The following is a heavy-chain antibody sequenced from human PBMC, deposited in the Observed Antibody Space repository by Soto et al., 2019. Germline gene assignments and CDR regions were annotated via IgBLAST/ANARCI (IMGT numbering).Heavy chain of an antibody. D-gene: IGHD6-19*01. CDR3: VSKDSSGWYEDFYYYGMDV. CDR1: VFTFSSYA. CDR2: ISGSGGST. Sequence: WWSLRLSCSASVFTFSSYAMSWVRQAPGKGLEWVSAISGSGGSTYYADSVKGRFTISRDNSKNTLYLQMNSLGAEDTAVYYCVSKDSSGWYEDFYYYGMDVWGQGTTVTVSS. J-gene: IGHJ6*02. V-gene: IGHV3-23*01.